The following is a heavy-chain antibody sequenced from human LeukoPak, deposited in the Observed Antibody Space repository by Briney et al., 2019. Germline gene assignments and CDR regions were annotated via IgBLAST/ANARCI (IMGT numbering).Heavy chain of an antibody. CDR3: ARRLTQYDCFDP. D-gene: IGHD2-2*01. CDR1: GDSVSSNSAA. V-gene: IGHV6-1*01. CDR2: TYYRSKWYN. J-gene: IGHJ5*02. Sequence: SQTLSLTCAISGDSVSSNSAAWNWIRQSPSRGLEWLGRTYYRSKWYNDYAVSVRGRITVNPDTSKNQFSLHLNSVTPEDTAVYYCARRLTQYDCFDPWGQGILVTVSS.